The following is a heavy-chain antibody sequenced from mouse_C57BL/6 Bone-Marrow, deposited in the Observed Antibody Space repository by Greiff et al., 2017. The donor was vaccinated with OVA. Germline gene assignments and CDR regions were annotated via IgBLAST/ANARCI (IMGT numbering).Heavy chain of an antibody. CDR1: GYSITSGYY. J-gene: IGHJ3*01. Sequence: EVQLQQLGPGLVKPSQSLSLTCSVTGYSITSGYYWNWIRQFPGNKLEWMGYISYDGSNNYNPSLKNRISITRDTSKNQFFLKLNSVTTEDTATYYCAREQLGEFAYWGQGTLVTVSA. V-gene: IGHV3-6*01. D-gene: IGHD4-1*02. CDR3: AREQLGEFAY. CDR2: ISYDGSN.